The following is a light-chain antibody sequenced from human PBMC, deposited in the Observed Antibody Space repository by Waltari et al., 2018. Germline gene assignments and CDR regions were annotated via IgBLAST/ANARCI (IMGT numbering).Light chain of an antibody. CDR3: CSYAGSHSWV. Sequence: QSALIQPRSVSGSPGQSVTIPCTGSSSDVGRYNYVRWYQQHSGKAPKLIIDEVIERPSGVPDRFSRSKSGDTASLTISGLQAEDEADYYCCSYAGSHSWVFGGGTKLTVL. V-gene: IGLV2-11*01. J-gene: IGLJ3*02. CDR2: EVI. CDR1: SSDVGRYNY.